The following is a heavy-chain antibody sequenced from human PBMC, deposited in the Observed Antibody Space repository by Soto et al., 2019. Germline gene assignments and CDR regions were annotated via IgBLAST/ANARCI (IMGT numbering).Heavy chain of an antibody. Sequence: TSETLSLTCAVYGGSFSGYYWSWIRQPPGKGLEWIGEINHSGSTNYNPSLRSRVTISVDTSKNQFSLKLSSVTAADTAVYYCARVGGAYSSSWYANFDYWGQGTLVTVSS. CDR3: ARVGGAYSSSWYANFDY. D-gene: IGHD6-13*01. CDR1: GGSFSGYY. CDR2: INHSGST. J-gene: IGHJ4*02. V-gene: IGHV4-34*01.